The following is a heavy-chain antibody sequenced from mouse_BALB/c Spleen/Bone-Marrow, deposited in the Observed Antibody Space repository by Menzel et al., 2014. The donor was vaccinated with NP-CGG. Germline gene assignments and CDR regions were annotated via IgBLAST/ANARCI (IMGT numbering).Heavy chain of an antibody. CDR3: ARVYYGNLDY. CDR2: IHPGDGDT. CDR1: GYAFSNFW. J-gene: IGHJ2*01. D-gene: IGHD2-1*01. V-gene: IGHV1-80*01. Sequence: VHLVESGAELVRPGSPVKISCKASGYAFSNFWMNWVKQRPGQGLEWIGQIHPGDGDTNNNGKFKGKATLTTDKSSSTAYMQLSSLSSEDSAVYFCARVYYGNLDYWGQGTTLTVSS.